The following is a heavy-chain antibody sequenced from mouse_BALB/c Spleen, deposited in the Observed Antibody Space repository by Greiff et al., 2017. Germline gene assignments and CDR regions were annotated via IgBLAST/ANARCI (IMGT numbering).Heavy chain of an antibody. J-gene: IGHJ2*01. Sequence: EVQLQQSGPELVKPGASVKISCKASGYSFTGYFMNWVKQSHGKSLEWIGRINPYNGDTFYNQKFKGKATLTIDKSSSTAHMELLSLTSEDSAVYYCGRGGSRAYYDYELGYLDYWGQGTTLTVSS. CDR3: GRGGSRAYYDYELGYLDY. V-gene: IGHV1-37*01. CDR1: GYSFTGYF. CDR2: INPYNGDT. D-gene: IGHD2-4*01.